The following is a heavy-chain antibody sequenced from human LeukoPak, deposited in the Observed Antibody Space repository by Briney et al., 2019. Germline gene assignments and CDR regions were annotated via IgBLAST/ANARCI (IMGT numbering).Heavy chain of an antibody. CDR3: ARGGRNDLRSWFDP. CDR2: ISSSRSDYR. J-gene: IGHJ5*02. CDR1: GFSFSTYD. D-gene: IGHD1-1*01. V-gene: IGHV3-11*06. Sequence: GGSLTLSCAASGFSFSTYDMIWIRQAPGKGLEWVSDISSSRSDYRRYAESVRGRFTISRDNAKNSVYLEMNGLTKNDTAVYYCARGGRNDLRSWFDPWGQGTVVTVSS.